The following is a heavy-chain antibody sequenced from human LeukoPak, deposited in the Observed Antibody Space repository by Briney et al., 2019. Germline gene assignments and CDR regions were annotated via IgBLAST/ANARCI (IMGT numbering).Heavy chain of an antibody. J-gene: IGHJ3*02. V-gene: IGHV1-8*03. Sequence: GASVKVSCKASGYTFTSYDINWVRQATGQGLEWMGWMNPNSGNTGYAQKFQGRVTITRNTSISTAYMELSSLRSEDTAVYYCARASDTGYTRSFGAFDIWGQGTMVTVSS. D-gene: IGHD6-13*01. CDR3: ARASDTGYTRSFGAFDI. CDR1: GYTFTSYD. CDR2: MNPNSGNT.